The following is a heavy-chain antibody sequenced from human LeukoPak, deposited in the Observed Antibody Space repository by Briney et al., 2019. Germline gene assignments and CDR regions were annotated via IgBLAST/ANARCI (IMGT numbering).Heavy chain of an antibody. CDR3: ARGFTFGSYLGVGYYYYYMDV. D-gene: IGHD1-26*01. J-gene: IGHJ6*03. CDR2: MNPNSGNT. CDR1: GYTFTSYD. V-gene: IGHV1-8*01. Sequence: GASVKVSCKASGYTFTSYDINWVRQATGQGLEWMGWMNPNSGNTGYAQKFQGRVTMTRNTSISTAYMELSSLRSEDTAVYYCARGFTFGSYLGVGYYYYYMDVWGKGTTVTIFS.